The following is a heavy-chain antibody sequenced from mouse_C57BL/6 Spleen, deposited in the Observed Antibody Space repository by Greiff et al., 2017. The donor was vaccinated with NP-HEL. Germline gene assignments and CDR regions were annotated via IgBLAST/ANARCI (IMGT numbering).Heavy chain of an antibody. CDR2: ISYSGST. Sequence: VQLKESGPGMVKPSQSLSLTCTVTGYSITSGYDWHWIRHFPGNKLEWMGYISYSGSTNYNPSLKSRISITHDTSKNHFFLKLNSVTTEDTATYYCARRNWDAYCDYWGQGTTLTVSS. D-gene: IGHD4-1*01. J-gene: IGHJ2*01. V-gene: IGHV3-1*01. CDR3: ARRNWDAYCDY. CDR1: GYSITSGYD.